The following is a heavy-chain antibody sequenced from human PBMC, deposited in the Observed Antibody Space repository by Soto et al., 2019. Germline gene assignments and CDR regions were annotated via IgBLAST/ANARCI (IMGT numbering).Heavy chain of an antibody. CDR2: INHSGST. D-gene: IGHD1-26*01. Sequence: PSETLSLTCAVYGGSFSGYYWSWIRQPPGKGLEWIGEINHSGSTNYNPSLKSRVTISVDTSKNQFSLKLSSVTAADTAVYYCARDRRDVPLEVLLNPDYYYYYGMDVWGQGTTVTVSS. V-gene: IGHV4-34*01. CDR3: ARDRRDVPLEVLLNPDYYYYYGMDV. CDR1: GGSFSGYY. J-gene: IGHJ6*02.